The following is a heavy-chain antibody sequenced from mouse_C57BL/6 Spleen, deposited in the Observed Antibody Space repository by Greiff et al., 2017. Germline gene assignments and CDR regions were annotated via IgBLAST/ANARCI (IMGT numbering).Heavy chain of an antibody. D-gene: IGHD1-1*01. CDR3: AREIYYGSSYYFDY. V-gene: IGHV3-6*01. J-gene: IGHJ2*01. Sequence: EVKLVESGPGLVKPSQSLSLTCSVTGYSITSGYYWNWIRQFPGNKLEWMGYISYDGSNNYNPSLKNRISITRDTSKNQFFLKLNSVTTEDTATYYCAREIYYGSSYYFDYWGQGTTLTVSS. CDR2: ISYDGSN. CDR1: GYSITSGYY.